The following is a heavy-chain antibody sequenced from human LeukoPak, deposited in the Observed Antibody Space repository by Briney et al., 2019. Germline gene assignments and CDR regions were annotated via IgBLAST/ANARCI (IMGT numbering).Heavy chain of an antibody. CDR2: ISSSSSYI. D-gene: IGHD3-22*01. CDR3: ARYDSSGYRVYYFDY. CDR1: GFTFRFYA. V-gene: IGHV3-21*01. Sequence: GGSLRLSCAGSGFTFRFYAMTWVRQAPGKGLEWVSSISSSSSYIYYADSVKGRFTISRDNAKNSLYLQMNSLRAEDTAVYYCARYDSSGYRVYYFDYWGQGTLVTVSS. J-gene: IGHJ4*02.